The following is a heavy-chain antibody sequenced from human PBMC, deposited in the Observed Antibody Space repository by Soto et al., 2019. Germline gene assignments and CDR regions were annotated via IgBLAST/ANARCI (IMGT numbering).Heavy chain of an antibody. CDR2: FDPEEDQT. CDR3: ARAWINGYSSGFNWFDP. Sequence: ASVKVSCKVSGYSLTELSLHWVRQAPGKGLEWMGGFDPEEDQTFYAQKFKGRVTVTEDTSTNTAYMELSSLRSDDTAVYYCARAWINGYSSGFNWFDPWGQGTLVTAPQ. CDR1: GYSLTELS. J-gene: IGHJ5*02. V-gene: IGHV1-24*01. D-gene: IGHD6-19*01.